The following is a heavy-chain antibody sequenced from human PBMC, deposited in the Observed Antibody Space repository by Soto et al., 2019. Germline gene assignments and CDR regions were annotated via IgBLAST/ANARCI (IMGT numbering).Heavy chain of an antibody. Sequence: PSETLSLTCAVYGGSFSGYYWSWIRQPPGKGLEWIGEINHSGSTNYNPSLKSRVTISVDTSKNQFSLKLSSVTAEDTDVYYCARGSSGITIFGVVIMPRRSYYYYYYMDVWGKGTTVTVSS. CDR2: INHSGST. V-gene: IGHV4-34*01. CDR3: ARGSSGITIFGVVIMPRRSYYYYYYMDV. CDR1: GGSFSGYY. D-gene: IGHD3-3*01. J-gene: IGHJ6*03.